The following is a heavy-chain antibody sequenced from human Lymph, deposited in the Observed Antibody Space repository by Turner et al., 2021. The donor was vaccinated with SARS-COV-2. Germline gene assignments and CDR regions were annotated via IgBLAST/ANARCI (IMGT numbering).Heavy chain of an antibody. Sequence: QVQLQESGPGLVKPSQTLSLTCTVSGGSISSGGYYWSWIRQHPGKGLEWSGYIYYSGSNYYNPSLKSRVTISVDTSKNQFSLKLSSVTAADTAVYYCARDYGGNSNYFGYWGQGTLVTVSS. J-gene: IGHJ4*02. CDR1: GGSISSGGYY. CDR2: IYYSGSN. V-gene: IGHV4-31*03. D-gene: IGHD4-17*01. CDR3: ARDYGGNSNYFGY.